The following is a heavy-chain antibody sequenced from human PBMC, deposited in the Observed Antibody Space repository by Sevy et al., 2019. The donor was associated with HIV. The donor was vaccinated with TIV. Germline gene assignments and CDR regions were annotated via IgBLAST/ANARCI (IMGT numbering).Heavy chain of an antibody. D-gene: IGHD3-22*01. CDR1: GFTVSSNY. J-gene: IGHJ4*02. CDR3: ARGWGDRSGYYPLDY. V-gene: IGHV3-66*01. CDR2: IYSGGST. Sequence: GGSLRLSCAASGFTVSSNYMSWVRQAPGKGLEWVSVIYSGGSTYYADSVKGRFTISRDNSKNTLYLQRNSLRAEDTAVYYCARGWGDRSGYYPLDYWGQGTLVTVSS.